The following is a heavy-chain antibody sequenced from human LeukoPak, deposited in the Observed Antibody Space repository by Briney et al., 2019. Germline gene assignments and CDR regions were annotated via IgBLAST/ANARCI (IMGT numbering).Heavy chain of an antibody. CDR2: FDPEDGET. Sequence: ASVKVSCKVSGYTLTELSMHWVRQAPAKGLEWMGGFDPEDGETIYAQKFQGRVTMTEDTSTDTAYMELSSLRSEDTAVYYCATGNGDYVRPFDYWGQGTLVTVSS. D-gene: IGHD4-17*01. CDR1: GYTLTELS. J-gene: IGHJ4*02. V-gene: IGHV1-24*01. CDR3: ATGNGDYVRPFDY.